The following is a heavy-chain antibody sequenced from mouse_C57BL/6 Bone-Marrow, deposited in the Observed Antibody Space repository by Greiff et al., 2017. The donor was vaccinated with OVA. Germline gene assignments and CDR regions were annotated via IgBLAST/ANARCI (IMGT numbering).Heavy chain of an antibody. CDR1: GFSLTSYG. CDR2: IWSGGST. J-gene: IGHJ3*01. V-gene: IGHV2-2*01. Sequence: VQLQQSGPGLVQPSQSLSITCTVSGFSLTSYGVHWVRQSPGKGLEWLGVIWSGGSTDYYAAYIYRLSTSKDNSKGQVFFKMNSLQADDTAIYYCARSNSNGAWFAYWGQGTLVTVSA. D-gene: IGHD2-5*01. CDR3: ARSNSNGAWFAY.